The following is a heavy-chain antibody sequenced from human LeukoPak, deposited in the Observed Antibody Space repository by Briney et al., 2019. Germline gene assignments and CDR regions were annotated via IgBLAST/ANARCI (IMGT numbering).Heavy chain of an antibody. D-gene: IGHD4-4*01. Sequence: ASVKVSCKASGYTFTSYYIHWVRQAPGQGLERMGIINPSGGSTNCAQKFQGRVTMTRDTSTSTVYMELSSLRSEDTAVYYCARDQGDYSNYPDYWGQGTLVTVSS. V-gene: IGHV1-46*01. CDR2: INPSGGST. CDR1: GYTFTSYY. J-gene: IGHJ4*02. CDR3: ARDQGDYSNYPDY.